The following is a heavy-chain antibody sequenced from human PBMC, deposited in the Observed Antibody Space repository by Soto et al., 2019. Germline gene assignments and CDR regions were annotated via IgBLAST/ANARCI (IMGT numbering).Heavy chain of an antibody. Sequence: QVQLVESGGGVVQPGTSLRLSCAASGSTFSNYGMHWVRQAPGKGLEWVAVVWYDGTTKFYPDSVKGRFTISSDNSNNTLYLQMNSLRVEDTAVYYCATVDNYYGSVFWCQGTLVTVSS. J-gene: IGHJ4*02. D-gene: IGHD3-10*01. CDR3: ATVDNYYGSVF. V-gene: IGHV3-33*01. CDR1: GSTFSNYG. CDR2: VWYDGTTK.